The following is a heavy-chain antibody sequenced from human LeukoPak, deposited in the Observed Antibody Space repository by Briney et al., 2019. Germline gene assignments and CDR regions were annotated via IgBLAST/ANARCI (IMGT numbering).Heavy chain of an antibody. D-gene: IGHD2-2*01. V-gene: IGHV1-69*05. CDR2: IIPIFGTA. CDR1: GGTFSSYA. CDR3: ASVKASHRQDAFDI. Sequence: GASVKVSCKASGGTFSSYAISWVRQAPGQGLEWVGGIIPIFGTANYAQKFQGRVTITTDESTSTAYMELSSLRSEDTAVYYCASVKASHRQDAFDIWGQGTMVTVSS. J-gene: IGHJ3*02.